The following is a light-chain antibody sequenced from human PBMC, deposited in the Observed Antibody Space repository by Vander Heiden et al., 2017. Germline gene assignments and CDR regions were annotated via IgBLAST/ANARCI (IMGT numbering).Light chain of an antibody. CDR2: GAS. CDR1: QSVSNSY. Sequence: EIVLTPSPGPLSLSPGERATLSCRASQSVSNSYLAWYRQKPGQAPRLLIYGASSRATGIPDRFSGSGSGTDFTLTISRLEPEDIAVYYCQQYGSSPNTFGQGTKVEIK. CDR3: QQYGSSPNT. V-gene: IGKV3-20*01. J-gene: IGKJ1*01.